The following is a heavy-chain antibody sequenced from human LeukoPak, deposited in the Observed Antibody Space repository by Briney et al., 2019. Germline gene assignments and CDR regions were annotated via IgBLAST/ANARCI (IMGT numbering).Heavy chain of an antibody. J-gene: IGHJ3*02. CDR3: ARGSSLVVVAATPDAFDI. CDR2: IIPIFGTA. Sequence: ASVKVSCKASGGTFNSYAIIWVRQAPGQGLEWMGGIIPIFGTANYAQKFQGRVTITADESTSTAYMELRSLRSDDTAVYYCARGSSLVVVAATPDAFDIWGQGTMVTVSS. CDR1: GGTFNSYA. V-gene: IGHV1-69*13. D-gene: IGHD2-15*01.